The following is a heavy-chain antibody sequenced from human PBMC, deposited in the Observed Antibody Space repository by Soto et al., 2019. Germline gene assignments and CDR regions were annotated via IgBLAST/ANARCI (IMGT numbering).Heavy chain of an antibody. CDR2: IYYSGST. D-gene: IGHD6-13*01. J-gene: IGHJ4*02. CDR1: GGSISSSSYY. V-gene: IGHV4-39*01. Sequence: QLQLQESGPGLVKPSETLSLTCTVSGGSISSSSYYWGWIRQPPGKGLEWIGSIYYSGSTYYNPSLKSRVTISVDTSKNQFSLKLSSVTAADTAVYYCAQINWEQLDPIDYWGQGTLVTVSS. CDR3: AQINWEQLDPIDY.